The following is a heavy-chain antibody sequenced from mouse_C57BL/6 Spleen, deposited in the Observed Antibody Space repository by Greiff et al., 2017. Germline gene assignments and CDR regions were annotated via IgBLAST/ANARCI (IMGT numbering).Heavy chain of an antibody. Sequence: VQLQQSGAELVKPGASVKLSCKASGYTFTESTIHWVKQRSGQGLEWIGWFYPGSGSIKYNEKFKDKATLTADKSSSSVYMEFSRLTSEDSAVYFCSRHGFYYYYDDGCYFDYWGQGTTLTVSS. CDR2: FYPGSGSI. D-gene: IGHD2-4*01. V-gene: IGHV1-62-2*01. CDR1: GYTFTEST. J-gene: IGHJ2*01. CDR3: SRHGFYYYYDDGCYFDY.